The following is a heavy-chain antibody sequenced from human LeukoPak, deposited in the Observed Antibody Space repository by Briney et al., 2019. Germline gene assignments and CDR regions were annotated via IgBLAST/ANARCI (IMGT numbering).Heavy chain of an antibody. D-gene: IGHD1-1*01. J-gene: IGHJ4*02. CDR3: TRDRGAYNLYDY. CDR1: GFTFGDYA. V-gene: IGHV3-49*03. Sequence: GGSLRLSCTASGFTFGDYAMSWIRQAPGKGLEWVGFIRSKAYGETADYAASVEGRFTISRDDSKAIAYLRMNSLKTEDTAVYHCTRDRGAYNLYDYWGQGTLVTVSS. CDR2: IRSKAYGETA.